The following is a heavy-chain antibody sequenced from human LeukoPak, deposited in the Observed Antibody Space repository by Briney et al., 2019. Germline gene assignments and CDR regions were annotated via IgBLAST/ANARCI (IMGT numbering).Heavy chain of an antibody. J-gene: IGHJ6*02. V-gene: IGHV3-30-3*01. CDR3: ARDSNEVVVVAATTYYYYGMDV. D-gene: IGHD2-15*01. CDR2: ISYDGSNK. CDR1: GFTFSSYA. Sequence: GGSLRLSCAASGFTFSSYAMHWVRQAPGKGLEWVAVISYDGSNKYYADSVKGRFTISRDNSKNTLCLQMNSLRAEDTAVYYCARDSNEVVVVAATTYYYYGMDVWGQGTTVTVSS.